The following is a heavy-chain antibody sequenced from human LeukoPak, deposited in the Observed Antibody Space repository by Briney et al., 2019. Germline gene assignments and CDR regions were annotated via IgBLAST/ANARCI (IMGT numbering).Heavy chain of an antibody. D-gene: IGHD3-22*01. V-gene: IGHV4-59*12. J-gene: IGHJ4*02. CDR1: GGSFSSYY. CDR3: ARDRSYYSDTGTDY. CDR2: IYYSGST. Sequence: PSETLSLTCAVYGGSFSSYYWSWLRQPPGKGLEWVGYIYYSGSTNYNPSLKSRVTISVDTSKNQFSLRLHSVTAADTAVYYCARDRSYYSDTGTDYWGQGALVTVSS.